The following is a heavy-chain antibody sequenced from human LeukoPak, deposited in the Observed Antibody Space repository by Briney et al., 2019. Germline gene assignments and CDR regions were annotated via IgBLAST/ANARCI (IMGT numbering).Heavy chain of an antibody. D-gene: IGHD5-24*01. V-gene: IGHV4-59*01. CDR3: ASSGGVEMATDPFDY. Sequence: SETLSLTCTVSGVSINNNYWTWIRQPPGKGLEWIGYLYSSGSSNYNPSLKSRVTISVDTSKHQFSLKLSSVTAADTAVYYCASSGGVEMATDPFDYWGQGTLVTVSS. J-gene: IGHJ4*02. CDR1: GVSINNNY. CDR2: LYSSGSS.